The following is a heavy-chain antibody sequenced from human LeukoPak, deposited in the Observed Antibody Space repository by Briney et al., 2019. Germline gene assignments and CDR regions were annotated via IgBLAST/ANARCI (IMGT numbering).Heavy chain of an antibody. J-gene: IGHJ3*02. V-gene: IGHV4-39*07. Sequence: SETLSLTCSVSGGSISSSRSSWGWIRQPPGKGLEWIGVIDYSGSSYYNPSLKSRVTISVDTSKNQFSLKLSSVTAADTAVYYCARWLSHPPEDYGYDILTGYYGRDPAPRYDAFDIWGQGTMVTVSS. D-gene: IGHD3-9*01. CDR2: IDYSGSS. CDR1: GGSISSSRSS. CDR3: ARWLSHPPEDYGYDILTGYYGRDPAPRYDAFDI.